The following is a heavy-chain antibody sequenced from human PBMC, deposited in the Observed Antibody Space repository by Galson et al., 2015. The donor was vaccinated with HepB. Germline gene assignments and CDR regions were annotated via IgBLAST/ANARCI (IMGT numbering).Heavy chain of an antibody. D-gene: IGHD6-19*01. Sequence: LSCAASGFTFRYFLMNWVRQAPGKGLEWVSGIHPSGGRTYYADSVKGRFTISRDNSKNTLYLQINSLRAEDTAVYYCAKGVPRYTSGWYLGGVAYFDHWGQGALVAVSS. V-gene: IGHV3-23*01. CDR2: IHPSGGRT. J-gene: IGHJ4*02. CDR3: AKGVPRYTSGWYLGGVAYFDH. CDR1: GFTFRYFL.